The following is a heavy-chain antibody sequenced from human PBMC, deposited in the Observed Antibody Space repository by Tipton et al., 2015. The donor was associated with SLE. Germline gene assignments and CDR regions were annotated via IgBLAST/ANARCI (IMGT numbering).Heavy chain of an antibody. D-gene: IGHD1-26*01. V-gene: IGHV4-31*03. CDR2: IYYSGFT. Sequence: TLSLTCTLSGASLNRGGHYWTWIRQHPGKGLEWIGYIYYSGFTDYNPSLKSRVHLSLDTSKNQISLNPTSVTAADTAMYFCARGRRSSSLLHWFDSWGQGTLVTVSS. J-gene: IGHJ5*01. CDR3: ARGRRSSSLLHWFDS. CDR1: GASLNRGGHY.